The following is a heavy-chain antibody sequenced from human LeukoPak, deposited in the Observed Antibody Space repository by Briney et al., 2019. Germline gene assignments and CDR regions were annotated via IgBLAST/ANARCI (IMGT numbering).Heavy chain of an antibody. CDR1: GGPISSSGYY. V-gene: IGHV4-39*02. CDR3: ARLTQSYSVDSSADYPYNTMDV. Sequence: SETLSLTCSVSGGPISSSGYYWGWIRQPPGKGLEWIGRISYNGNTYYTPSLKSRVTVSADTSNNHFSLRLSSVTAGDTAVYYWARLTQSYSVDSSADYPYNTMDVWGKGTTVTVSS. J-gene: IGHJ6*03. D-gene: IGHD6-19*01. CDR2: ISYNGNT.